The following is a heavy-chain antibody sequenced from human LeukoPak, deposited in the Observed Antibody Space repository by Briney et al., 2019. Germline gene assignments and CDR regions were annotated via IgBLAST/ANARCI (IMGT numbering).Heavy chain of an antibody. J-gene: IGHJ6*03. CDR3: ARDSGGYYYYYYMDV. CDR1: GFTFSSYE. D-gene: IGHD3-10*01. CDR2: ISSSGSTI. Sequence: GGSLRLSCAASGFTFSSYEMNCVRQAPGKGLEWVSYISSSGSTIYYADSVKGRFTISRDNAKNSLYLQMNSLRAEDTAVYYCARDSGGYYYYYYMDVWGKGTTVTISS. V-gene: IGHV3-48*03.